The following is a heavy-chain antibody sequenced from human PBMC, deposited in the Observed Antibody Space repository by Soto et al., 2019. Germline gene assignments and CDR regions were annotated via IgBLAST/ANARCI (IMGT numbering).Heavy chain of an antibody. J-gene: IGHJ4*02. CDR3: ARDPTAAPNDY. D-gene: IGHD2-21*02. CDR1: GYTFTSYY. Sequence: ASVKVSCKASGYTFTSYYMHWVRQAPGQGLEWMGIINPSGGSTSYAQKSQGRVTMTTDTSTSTAYMELRSLRSDDTAVYYCARDPTAAPNDYWGQGTLVTVSS. V-gene: IGHV1-46*01. CDR2: INPSGGST.